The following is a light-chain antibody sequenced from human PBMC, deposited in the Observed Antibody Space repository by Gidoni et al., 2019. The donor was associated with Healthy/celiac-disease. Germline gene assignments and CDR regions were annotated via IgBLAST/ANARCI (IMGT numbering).Light chain of an antibody. J-gene: IGKJ1*01. CDR3: QQYNNWPLGRT. CDR2: GAS. V-gene: IGKV3-15*01. Sequence: VMTQSPATLSVSPGERATLSCRASQSVSSNLAWYQQKPGQAPRLLIYGASTRATGIPARFSGSGSGTEFTLTISSLQSEDFAVYYCQQYNNWPLGRTFXXXTRVEIK. CDR1: QSVSSN.